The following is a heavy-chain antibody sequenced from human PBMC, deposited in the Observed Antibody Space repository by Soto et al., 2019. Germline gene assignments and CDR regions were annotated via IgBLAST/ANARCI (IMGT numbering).Heavy chain of an antibody. CDR2: VNADNGDS. Sequence: QVQLVQSGAEVRAPGASVKVSCKTSGYTFTNYAMHWVRQAPGQRLEWMGRVNADNGDSKYSQKFQGRVTLTWDTSATTTYMELTGLTSADTAVYYCARDLRGGVYFDYWGQGTLVTVSP. D-gene: IGHD2-8*01. CDR3: ARDLRGGVYFDY. V-gene: IGHV1-3*01. CDR1: GYTFTNYA. J-gene: IGHJ4*02.